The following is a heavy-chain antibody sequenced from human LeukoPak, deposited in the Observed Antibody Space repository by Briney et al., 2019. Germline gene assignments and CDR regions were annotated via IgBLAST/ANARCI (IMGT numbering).Heavy chain of an antibody. J-gene: IGHJ4*02. V-gene: IGHV3-30-3*01. Sequence: GGSLRLSCAASGSTFSSHTMNWVRQAPGKGLEWVAVISYDGSNKYYADSVKGRFTISRDNSKNTLYLQMNSLRAEDTAVYYCARDSGLEWELTFDYWGQGTLVTVSS. CDR3: ARDSGLEWELTFDY. CDR2: ISYDGSNK. CDR1: GSTFSSHT. D-gene: IGHD1-26*01.